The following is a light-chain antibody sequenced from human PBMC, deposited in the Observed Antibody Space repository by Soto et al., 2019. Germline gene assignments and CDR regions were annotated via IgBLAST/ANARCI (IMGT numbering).Light chain of an antibody. CDR3: QQYNHFPWT. Sequence: DIQMTQSPSTLSASVGDRVTITCRASQSISIRLAWYQQKPGKAPNLLIYKASSLESGVPSRFSGSGSGTEFTLTVSSLQPDDFATYYCQQYNHFPWTLGQGTKVEIK. V-gene: IGKV1-5*03. CDR2: KAS. J-gene: IGKJ1*01. CDR1: QSISIR.